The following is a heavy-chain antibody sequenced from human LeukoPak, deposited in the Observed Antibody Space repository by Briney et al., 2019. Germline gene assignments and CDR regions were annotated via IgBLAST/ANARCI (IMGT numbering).Heavy chain of an antibody. D-gene: IGHD3-10*01. Sequence: ASVKVPCKASGGTFSSYAISWVRQAPGQGLEWMGGIIPILGTANYAQKFQGRVTITADESTSTAYMELSSLRSEDTAVYYCASAAPTPSSGSYYPYFDYWGQGTLVTVSS. V-gene: IGHV1-69*13. CDR3: ASAAPTPSSGSYYPYFDY. J-gene: IGHJ4*02. CDR1: GGTFSSYA. CDR2: IIPILGTA.